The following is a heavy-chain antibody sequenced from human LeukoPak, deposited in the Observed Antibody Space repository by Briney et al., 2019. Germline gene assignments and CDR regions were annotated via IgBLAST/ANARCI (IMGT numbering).Heavy chain of an antibody. CDR3: AGGDFDYVVPY. J-gene: IGHJ4*02. CDR1: GGSISSYY. CDR2: IYYSGST. D-gene: IGHD4-17*01. Sequence: PSETLSHTCTVSGGSISSYYWSWIRQPPGKGLEWIGYIYYSGSTNYNPSLKSRVTISVDTSRNQFSLKLSSVTAADTAVYYCAGGDFDYVVPYWGQGTLVTVSS. V-gene: IGHV4-59*01.